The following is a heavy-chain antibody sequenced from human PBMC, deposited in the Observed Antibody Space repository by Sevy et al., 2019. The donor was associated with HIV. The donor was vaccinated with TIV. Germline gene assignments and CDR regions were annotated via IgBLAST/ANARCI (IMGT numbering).Heavy chain of an antibody. V-gene: IGHV3-15*07. CDR2: IKSKTDGGTT. D-gene: IGHD3-22*01. CDR1: GFTFSNAW. Sequence: GGSLRLSCAASGFTFSNAWMNWVRQAPGKGLEWVGGIKSKTDGGTTDYAAPVKGRFTISRDDSKNTLYLQMNSLKTEDTAVYYCTTSLRDYYDSSGIDYWGQGTLVTVSS. J-gene: IGHJ4*02. CDR3: TTSLRDYYDSSGIDY.